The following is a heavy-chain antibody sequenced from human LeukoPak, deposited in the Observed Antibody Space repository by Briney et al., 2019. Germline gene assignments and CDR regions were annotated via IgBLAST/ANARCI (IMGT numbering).Heavy chain of an antibody. CDR3: AKPPAYYYMDV. CDR1: GFTFNNYA. V-gene: IGHV3-23*01. J-gene: IGHJ6*03. Sequence: GGSLRLSCAASGFTFNNYAMDWVRQAPGKGREWVSFIGASGSSTYYADCVKGRFTISRDSSKNTLYLQMNSLRAEDTAVYYCAKPPAYYYMDVRGKGTTVTVS. CDR2: IGASGSST.